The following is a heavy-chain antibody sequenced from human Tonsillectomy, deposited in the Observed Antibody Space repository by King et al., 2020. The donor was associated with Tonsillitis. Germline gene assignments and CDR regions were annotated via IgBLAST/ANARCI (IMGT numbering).Heavy chain of an antibody. V-gene: IGHV4-59*01. J-gene: IGHJ4*02. D-gene: IGHD3-3*01. Sequence: VQLQESGPGLVKPSETLSLTCTVSGGSISSYYWSWIRQPPGKGLEWIGYIYYSGSTNYNPSLKSRVTISVDTSNNQFSLKLSSVTAADTAVYYCARSYDFWSGSPYDYWGQGTLVTVSS. CDR2: IYYSGST. CDR3: ARSYDFWSGSPYDY. CDR1: GGSISSYY.